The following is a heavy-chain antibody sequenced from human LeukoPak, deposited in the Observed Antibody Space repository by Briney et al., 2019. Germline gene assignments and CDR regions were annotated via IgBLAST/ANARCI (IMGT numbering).Heavy chain of an antibody. D-gene: IGHD4-17*01. CDR1: GGSISSGGYY. J-gene: IGHJ5*02. CDR2: IYYSGST. V-gene: IGHV4-31*03. CDR3: ARAYGDYLWGRFDT. Sequence: SETLSLTCTVSGGSISSGGYYWSWIRQHPGKGLEWIGYIYYSGSTYYNPSLKSRVTISVDRSKNQFSLKLSSVTAADTAVYYCARAYGDYLWGRFDTWGQGTLVTVSS.